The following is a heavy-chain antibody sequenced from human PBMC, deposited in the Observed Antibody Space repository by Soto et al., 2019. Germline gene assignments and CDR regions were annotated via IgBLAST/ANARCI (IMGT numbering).Heavy chain of an antibody. D-gene: IGHD6-13*01. J-gene: IGHJ6*02. V-gene: IGHV1-69*13. CDR3: ARDPGSSWYYDYYYGMDV. CDR1: GGTFSSYA. Sequence: SEKVSCKASGGTFSSYAISWVRQAPGQGLEWMGGIIPIFGTANYAQKFQGRVTITADESTSTAYMELSSLRSEDTAVYYCARDPGSSWYYDYYYGMDVWGQGTTVTVSS. CDR2: IIPIFGTA.